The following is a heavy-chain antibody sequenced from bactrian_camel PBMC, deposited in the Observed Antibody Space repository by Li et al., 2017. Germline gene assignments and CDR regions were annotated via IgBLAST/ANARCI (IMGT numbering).Heavy chain of an antibody. Sequence: VQLVESGGGLVQPGGSLRLSCAASGFTFSGYAMSWVRQAPGKGLEWVSAIDSGGGVTGYADSVKGRFIISRENAKNTVYLQMNNLKPEDTAVYYCVKGGPSRGGSWPDWGQGTQVTVS. CDR3: VKGGPSRGGSWPD. V-gene: IGHV3S40*01. CDR2: IDSGGGVT. J-gene: IGHJ4*01. D-gene: IGHD6*01. CDR1: GFTFSGYA.